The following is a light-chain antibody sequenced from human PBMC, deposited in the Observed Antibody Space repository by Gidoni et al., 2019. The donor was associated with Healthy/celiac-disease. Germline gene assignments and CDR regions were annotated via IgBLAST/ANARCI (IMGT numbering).Light chain of an antibody. CDR2: DAS. J-gene: IGKJ1*01. V-gene: IGKV1-5*01. Sequence: DTHMPQSPSTLSASVGDRVTITCRASQSTSSWLDWYQQKPGKAPKLLIYDASHLESGVPSRFSGSGSGTEFTLTISSLQPDDFATYYCQQYNSYSWTFGQGTKVEIK. CDR3: QQYNSYSWT. CDR1: QSTSSW.